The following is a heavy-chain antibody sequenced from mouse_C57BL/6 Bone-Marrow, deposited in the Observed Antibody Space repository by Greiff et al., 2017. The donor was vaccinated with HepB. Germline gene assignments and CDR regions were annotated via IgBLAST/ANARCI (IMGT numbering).Heavy chain of an antibody. V-gene: IGHV5-9-1*02. CDR2: ISSGGDYI. Sequence: EVNVVESGEGLVKPGGSLKLSCAASGFTFSSYAMSWVRQTPEKRLEWVAYISSGGDYIYYADTVKGRFTISRDNARNTLYLQMSSLKSEDTAMYYCTRDRAITTVVHRYFDVWGTGTTVTVSS. D-gene: IGHD1-1*01. CDR3: TRDRAITTVVHRYFDV. J-gene: IGHJ1*03. CDR1: GFTFSSYA.